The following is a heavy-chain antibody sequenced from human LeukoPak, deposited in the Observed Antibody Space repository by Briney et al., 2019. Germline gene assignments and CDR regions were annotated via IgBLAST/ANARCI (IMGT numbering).Heavy chain of an antibody. CDR3: ARGSGRTKYSGLMYYFDY. V-gene: IGHV4-4*07. CDR1: GGSISSYY. J-gene: IGHJ4*02. Sequence: SKTLSLTCTVSGGSISSYYWSWIRQPAGKGLEWIGRNYTSGSTNYNPSLKSRVTMSVDTSKNQFSLKLSSVTAADTAVYYCARGSGRTKYSGLMYYFDYWGQGTLVTVSS. D-gene: IGHD1-26*01. CDR2: NYTSGST.